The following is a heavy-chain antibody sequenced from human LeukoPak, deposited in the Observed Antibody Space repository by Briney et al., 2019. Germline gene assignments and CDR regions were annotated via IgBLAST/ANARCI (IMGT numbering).Heavy chain of an antibody. J-gene: IGHJ4*02. Sequence: SGKVSCKASGGTFSSYAISWVRQAPGQGLEWMGAIIPIVGTANYAQKFQGRVTITADEDANTAYMELSSLRSEDTAVYCCARRVGAGYCTNGVCYTPFDCWGQGTLVTVSS. V-gene: IGHV1-69*13. D-gene: IGHD2-8*01. CDR3: ARRVGAGYCTNGVCYTPFDC. CDR2: IIPIVGTA. CDR1: GGTFSSYA.